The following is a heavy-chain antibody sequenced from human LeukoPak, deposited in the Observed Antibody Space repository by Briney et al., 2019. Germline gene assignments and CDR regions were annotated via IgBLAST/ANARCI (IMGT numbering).Heavy chain of an antibody. CDR2: ISGSGGST. D-gene: IGHD1-26*01. CDR3: AGSGSYYRSRRFDY. J-gene: IGHJ4*02. V-gene: IGHV3-23*01. Sequence: PGGSLRLSCAASGFTFSSYAMSWVRQAPGKGLEWVSAISGSGGSTYYADSVKGRFTISRDNSKNTLYLQMNSLRAEDTAVYYCAGSGSYYRSRRFDYWGQGTLVTVPS. CDR1: GFTFSSYA.